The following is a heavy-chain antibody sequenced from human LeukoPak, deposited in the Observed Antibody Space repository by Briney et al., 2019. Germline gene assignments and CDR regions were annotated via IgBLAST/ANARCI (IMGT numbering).Heavy chain of an antibody. CDR2: ISAYNGNT. J-gene: IGHJ4*02. CDR3: ARVYYYDSSGYYYLRYFDY. Sequence: ASVKVSFKASGYTFTSYGISWVRQAPGQGLEWMGWISAYNGNTNYAQKLQGRVTMTTDTSTSTAYMELRSLRSDDTAVYYCARVYYYDSSGYYYLRYFDYWGQGTLVTVSS. V-gene: IGHV1-18*01. CDR1: GYTFTSYG. D-gene: IGHD3-22*01.